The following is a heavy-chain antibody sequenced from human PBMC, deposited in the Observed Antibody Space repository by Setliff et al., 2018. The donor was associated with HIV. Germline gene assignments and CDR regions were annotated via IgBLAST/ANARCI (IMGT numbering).Heavy chain of an antibody. V-gene: IGHV4-34*01. CDR1: GGSFSDYY. J-gene: IGHJ4*02. CDR3: AREAMYYYDTSGHPQGFDY. D-gene: IGHD3-22*01. CDR2: IKHSGST. Sequence: PSETLSLTCAVHGGSFSDYYWTWIRQPPGKGLEWIGEIKHSGSTYYNPSLKSRVTISLGTSRWQFSLTLNSVSAADTAVYFCAREAMYYYDTSGHPQGFDYWGQGTLVTVSS.